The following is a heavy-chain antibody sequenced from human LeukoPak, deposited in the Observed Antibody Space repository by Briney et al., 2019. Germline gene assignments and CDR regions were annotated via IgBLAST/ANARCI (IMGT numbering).Heavy chain of an antibody. V-gene: IGHV4-31*03. CDR1: VDSISSGGSY. CDR3: ASAACSSTSCYAGYYYGMDV. CDR2: IYYSGTT. D-gene: IGHD2-2*01. J-gene: IGHJ6*02. Sequence: SETLSLTCTVSVDSISSGGSYWSWTRQHPGEGLEWIGYIYYSGTTQYNPSLKSRVTISIDTSKNQFSLKLTSVTAADTAVYYCASAACSSTSCYAGYYYGMDVWGQGTTVTVSS.